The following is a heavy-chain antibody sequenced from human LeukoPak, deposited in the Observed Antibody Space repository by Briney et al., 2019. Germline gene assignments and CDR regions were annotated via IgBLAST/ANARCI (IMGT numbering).Heavy chain of an antibody. V-gene: IGHV1-46*01. CDR1: GYTFTSYH. CDR2: IDPRGGST. Sequence: ASVKVSCKASGYTFTSYHMHWVRQAPGHGLEWMGRIDPRGGSTTYAQKFQGRVSMTSDTSTSTVYLEVDSLRPEDTAMYYCARVLTDTGGWYHFDSWGQGTLVTVSS. CDR3: ARVLTDTGGWYHFDS. J-gene: IGHJ4*02. D-gene: IGHD6-19*01.